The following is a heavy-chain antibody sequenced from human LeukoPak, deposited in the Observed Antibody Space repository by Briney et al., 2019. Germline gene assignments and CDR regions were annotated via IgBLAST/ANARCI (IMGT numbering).Heavy chain of an antibody. J-gene: IGHJ4*02. CDR2: INPNSGGT. Sequence: ASVKVSCKASGYTFTGYYMHWVRQAPGQGLEWMGWINPNSGGTNYAQRFQGRVTMTRDTSISTAYMELSNLRSDDTAVYYCATEHRHCASPRCYSGYWGQGTLVTVPS. CDR1: GYTFTGYY. V-gene: IGHV1-2*02. D-gene: IGHD2-2*02. CDR3: ATEHRHCASPRCYSGY.